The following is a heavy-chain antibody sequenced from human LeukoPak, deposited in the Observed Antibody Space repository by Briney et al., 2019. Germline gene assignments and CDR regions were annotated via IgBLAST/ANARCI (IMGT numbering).Heavy chain of an antibody. CDR2: IIPILGIA. Sequence: SVRVSCKASGGTFSSYAISWVRQAPGQGLEWMGRIIPILGIADYAQKFQGRVTITADKSTSTAYMELSSLRSEDTAVYYCARDYYGSGSYYKDDYWGQGTLVTVSS. CDR3: ARDYYGSGSYYKDDY. V-gene: IGHV1-69*04. D-gene: IGHD3-10*01. CDR1: GGTFSSYA. J-gene: IGHJ4*02.